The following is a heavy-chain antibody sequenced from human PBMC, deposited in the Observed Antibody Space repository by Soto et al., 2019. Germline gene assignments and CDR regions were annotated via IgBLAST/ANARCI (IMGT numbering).Heavy chain of an antibody. J-gene: IGHJ4*02. CDR2: IKSKTDAGTT. V-gene: IGHV3-15*07. CDR3: AADSRGPMAPHFDY. D-gene: IGHD3-10*01. Sequence: EVPLVESGGGLAEPGGSLRLSCAASGFSFTKAWMNWVRQAPGKGLEWVGRIKSKTDAGTTYYAAPVNGRFTVSRDDSKNTLYLQMNSLKIEDTAVYYCAADSRGPMAPHFDYWGQGALVTVSS. CDR1: GFSFTKAW.